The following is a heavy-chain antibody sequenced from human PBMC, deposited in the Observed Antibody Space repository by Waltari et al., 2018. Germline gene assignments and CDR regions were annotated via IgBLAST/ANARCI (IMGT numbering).Heavy chain of an antibody. J-gene: IGHJ4*03. Sequence: QVQLQQWGAGLLKPSETLSLTCAVYGGSFSGYYWSWIRQPPGKGLEWIGEINHSGSTNHHPSLKSRVTISVDTSKNQFSLKLSSVTAADTAVYYCAREGSSSWTGLDYWGQGTTVTVSS. CDR1: GGSFSGYY. V-gene: IGHV4-34*01. CDR2: INHSGST. CDR3: AREGSSSWTGLDY. D-gene: IGHD6-13*01.